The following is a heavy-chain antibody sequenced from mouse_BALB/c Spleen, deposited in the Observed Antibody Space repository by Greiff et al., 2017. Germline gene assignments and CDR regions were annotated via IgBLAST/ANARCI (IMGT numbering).Heavy chain of an antibody. CDR2: IDPENGDN. Sequence: EVQLQQSGAELVRSGASVKLSCTASGFNIKDYYMHWVKQRPEQGLEWIGWIDPENGDNEYAPKFQGKATMTADTSSNTAYLQLSSLTSEDPAVYYCNAVEDYAMDFWGQGTSVTVSS. D-gene: IGHD1-1*01. CDR3: NAVEDYAMDF. V-gene: IGHV14-4*02. J-gene: IGHJ4*01. CDR1: GFNIKDYY.